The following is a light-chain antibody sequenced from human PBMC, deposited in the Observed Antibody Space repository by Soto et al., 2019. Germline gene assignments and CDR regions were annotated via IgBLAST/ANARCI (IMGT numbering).Light chain of an antibody. V-gene: IGLV1-44*01. Sequence: QSVLTQPPSASATPGQRVTISCSGGNSNIGTNTVNWYQQLPGTAPRLLIYTNNQRPSGVPQRFSGSKTGTSASLAIGGLQSEDGADYYCAAWDDSLGAYVFGTGTKSPS. CDR3: AAWDDSLGAYV. CDR1: NSNIGTNT. J-gene: IGLJ1*01. CDR2: TNN.